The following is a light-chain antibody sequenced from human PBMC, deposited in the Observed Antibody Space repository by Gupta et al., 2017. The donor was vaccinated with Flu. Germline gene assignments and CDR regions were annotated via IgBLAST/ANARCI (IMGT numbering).Light chain of an antibody. V-gene: IGKV1-16*02. J-gene: IGKJ2*01. CDR3: QQYKNYPPT. CDR1: QDISNS. Sequence: DTQMPQSPSSLSASVGDRVTITCRASQDISNSLAWFQQKPGKAPKSLIYGASTLQSGVPSKFSGSGSGTDVTLTIASLQPEDFATEDCQQYKNYPPTCGQGTKLEIK. CDR2: GAS.